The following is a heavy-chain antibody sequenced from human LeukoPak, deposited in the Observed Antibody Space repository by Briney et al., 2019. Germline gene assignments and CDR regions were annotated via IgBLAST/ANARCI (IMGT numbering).Heavy chain of an antibody. CDR2: ISYDGSNK. CDR3: AKRDGDFLNWYFDL. V-gene: IGHV3-30-3*02. D-gene: IGHD4-17*01. CDR1: GFTFSSYA. J-gene: IGHJ2*01. Sequence: GGSLRLSCAASGFTFSSYAMHWVRQAPGKGLEWVAVISYDGSNKYYADSVKGRFTISRDNSKNTLYLQMNSLRAEDTAVYNCAKRDGDFLNWYFDLWGRGTLVTVSS.